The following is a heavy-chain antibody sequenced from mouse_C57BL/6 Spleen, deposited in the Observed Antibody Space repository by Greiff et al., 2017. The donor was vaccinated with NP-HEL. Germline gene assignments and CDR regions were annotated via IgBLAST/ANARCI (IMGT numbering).Heavy chain of an antibody. D-gene: IGHD1-1*01. CDR3: ARYYYGSSTWFAY. V-gene: IGHV1-39*01. Sequence: VQLKESGPELVKPGASVKISCKASGYSFTDYNMNWVKQSNGKSLEWIGVINPNYGTTSYNQKFKGKATLTVDQSSSTAYMQLNSLTSEDSAVYYCARYYYGSSTWFAYWGQGTLVTVSA. CDR1: GYSFTDYN. CDR2: INPNYGTT. J-gene: IGHJ3*01.